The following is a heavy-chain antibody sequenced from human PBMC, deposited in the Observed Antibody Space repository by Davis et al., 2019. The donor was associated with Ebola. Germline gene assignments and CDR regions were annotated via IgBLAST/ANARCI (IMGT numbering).Heavy chain of an antibody. CDR2: ISGSGGST. CDR3: AREFGGGDY. Sequence: PGGSLRLSCAPSRFTFSSYAMSWVRQAPGKGLRWVSAISGSGGSTYYADSVKGRFTISRDNAKNSLYLQMNSLRAEDTAVYYCAREFGGGDYWGQGTLVTVSS. CDR1: RFTFSSYA. J-gene: IGHJ4*02. D-gene: IGHD3-16*01. V-gene: IGHV3-23*01.